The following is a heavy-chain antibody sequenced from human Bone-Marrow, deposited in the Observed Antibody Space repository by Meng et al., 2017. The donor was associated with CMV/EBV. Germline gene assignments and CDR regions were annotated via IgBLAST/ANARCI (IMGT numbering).Heavy chain of an antibody. Sequence: SETLSLTCAVYGGSFSGYYWTWIRQPPGKGLEWIGEINHSGNSNYNPSLKSRITISTDTSKNQVSLKVSSVTAADTAVYYCARAFCGGGCYSSSNYYYGMDVWGPGNTVNLSS. V-gene: IGHV4-34*01. CDR3: ARAFCGGGCYSSSNYYYGMDV. D-gene: IGHD2-21*01. J-gene: IGHJ6*02. CDR1: GGSFSGYY. CDR2: INHSGNS.